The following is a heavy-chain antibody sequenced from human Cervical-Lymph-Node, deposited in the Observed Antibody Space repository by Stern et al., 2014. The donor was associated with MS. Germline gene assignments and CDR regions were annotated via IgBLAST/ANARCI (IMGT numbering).Heavy chain of an antibody. V-gene: IGHV3-15*01. D-gene: IGHD6-19*01. J-gene: IGHJ4*02. CDR3: TTAPSSGWSVSPSDH. CDR1: VLPFTNSW. Sequence: HLVQSGGGLVKAGESLKLSCAVSVLPFTNSWMTWVRQAPGKGLEFVARIKKKFDGGSKYYTAPVKGRFTIARDDSRSTVYLQMDRLNTEDTAVYFCTTAPSSGWSVSPSDHWGQGTVVTVSS. CDR2: IKKKFDGGSK.